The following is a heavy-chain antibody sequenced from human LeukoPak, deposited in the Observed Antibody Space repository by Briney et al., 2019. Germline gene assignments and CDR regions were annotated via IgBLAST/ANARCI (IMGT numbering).Heavy chain of an antibody. V-gene: IGHV3-21*01. CDR1: GFTFSSYS. CDR2: ISSSSSYI. D-gene: IGHD3-10*01. J-gene: IGHJ4*02. CDR3: ARDADYYGSFDY. Sequence: GGSLRLSCAASGFTFSSYSMNWARQAPGKGLEWVSSISSSSSYIYYADSVKGRFTISRDNAKNSLYLQMNSLRAEDTAVYYCARDADYYGSFDYWGQGTLVTVSS.